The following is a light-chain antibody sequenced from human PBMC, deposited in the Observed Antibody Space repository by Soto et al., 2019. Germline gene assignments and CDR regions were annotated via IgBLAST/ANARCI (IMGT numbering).Light chain of an antibody. CDR2: EAS. CDR3: QQYTNYPWT. Sequence: DLGRTQYLCTLSAWVRERATMIGRASQSIRYWLAWFQQKPGKAPRLLIYEASRLESGVPSRISGSGSGTEFTLTISSLQPDDFATYYCQQYTNYPWTFGQGTKVDIK. CDR1: QSIRYW. V-gene: IGKV1-5*03. J-gene: IGKJ1*01.